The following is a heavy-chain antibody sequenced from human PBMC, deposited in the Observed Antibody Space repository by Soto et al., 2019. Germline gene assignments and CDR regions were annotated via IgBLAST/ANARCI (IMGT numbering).Heavy chain of an antibody. J-gene: IGHJ4*02. D-gene: IGHD3-9*01. CDR2: ISSNGGST. V-gene: IGHV3-64D*08. CDR3: VKAVYYDILTGPYNPDY. CDR1: GFTFSSYA. Sequence: GGSLRLSCSASGFTFSSYAMHWVRQAPGKGLEYVSAISSNGGSTYYADSVKGRFTISRDNSKNTLYLQMSSLRAEDTAVYYCVKAVYYDILTGPYNPDYWGQGTLVTVSS.